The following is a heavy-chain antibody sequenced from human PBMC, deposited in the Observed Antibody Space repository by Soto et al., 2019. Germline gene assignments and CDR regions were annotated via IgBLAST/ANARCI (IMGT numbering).Heavy chain of an antibody. CDR2: ISGSGGST. D-gene: IGHD4-4*01. V-gene: IGHV3-23*01. CDR1: AFTFSSYA. CDR3: AKEKSRGGNSFGY. Sequence: RGALRLSCAPSAFTFSSYAIISVRQAPGKGLEWVSAISGSGGSTYYADSVKGRFTISRDNSKNTLYLQMNSLRAEDTDVYYCAKEKSRGGNSFGYWGQGT. J-gene: IGHJ4*02.